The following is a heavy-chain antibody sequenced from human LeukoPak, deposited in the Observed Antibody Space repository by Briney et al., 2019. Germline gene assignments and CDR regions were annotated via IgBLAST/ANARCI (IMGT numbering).Heavy chain of an antibody. CDR2: INGSGGST. J-gene: IGHJ4*02. V-gene: IGHV3-23*01. CDR1: GFTFSSYA. Sequence: GGSLRLSCAASGFTFSSYAMSWVRQAPGKGLEWVSAINGSGGSTYYADSVKGRFTISRDNSKNTLYLQMNSLRAEDTAVYYCAKDGGVGYCTNGVFYVDYWGQGTLVTVSS. D-gene: IGHD2-8*01. CDR3: AKDGGVGYCTNGVFYVDY.